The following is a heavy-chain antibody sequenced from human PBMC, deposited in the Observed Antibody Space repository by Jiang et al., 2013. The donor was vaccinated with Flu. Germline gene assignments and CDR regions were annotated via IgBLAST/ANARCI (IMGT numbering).Heavy chain of an antibody. V-gene: IGHV1-69*01. CDR3: AITTSCGGDCYYFDS. D-gene: IGHD2-21*02. CDR2: IPVSGTS. Sequence: IPVSGTSNNAQKFQGRITISADVSASTAYMELSSLTSDDTAVFYCAITTSCGGDCYYFDSWGQGTLVTVSS. J-gene: IGHJ4*02.